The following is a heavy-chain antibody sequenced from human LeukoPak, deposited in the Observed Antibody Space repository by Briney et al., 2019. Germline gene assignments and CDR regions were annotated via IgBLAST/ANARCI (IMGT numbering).Heavy chain of an antibody. Sequence: SVKVSCKASGYSFTNFDINWVRQATGQGLEWMGWMNPNSGNKGYAQKFQGRVTMTMNTSITTAYMELSSLRSEDTAVYYCARGPQRRGDYHYMDVWGRGTTVTVSS. J-gene: IGHJ6*03. V-gene: IGHV1-8*01. CDR2: MNPNSGNK. CDR1: GYSFTNFD. D-gene: IGHD6-25*01. CDR3: ARGPQRRGDYHYMDV.